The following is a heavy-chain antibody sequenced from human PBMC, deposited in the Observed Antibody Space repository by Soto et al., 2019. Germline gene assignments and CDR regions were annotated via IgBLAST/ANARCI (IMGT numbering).Heavy chain of an antibody. CDR2: IYYSGST. CDR1: GGSISSYY. J-gene: IGHJ4*02. D-gene: IGHD3-3*01. Sequence: SPETLSLTCTVSGGSISSYYWSWIRQPPGKGLEWIGYIYYSGSTNYNPSLKSRVTISVDTSKNQFSLKLSSVTAADTAVYYCARGARVYYDFWSGSPFDYWGQGTLVTVSS. V-gene: IGHV4-59*01. CDR3: ARGARVYYDFWSGSPFDY.